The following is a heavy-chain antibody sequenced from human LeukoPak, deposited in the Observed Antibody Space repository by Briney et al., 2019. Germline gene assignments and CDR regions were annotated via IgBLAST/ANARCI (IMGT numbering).Heavy chain of an antibody. CDR3: ARGSYYDSSGYSYYYMDV. CDR2: ISSSGSTI. J-gene: IGHJ6*03. Sequence: GGSLRLSCAASGFTFSDYYMSWIRQAPGKGLEWVSYISSSGSTIYYADSVKGRFTISRDNAKNSLYLQMNSLRAEDTAVYYCARGSYYDSSGYSYYYMDVWGKGTTVTISS. V-gene: IGHV3-11*04. D-gene: IGHD3-22*01. CDR1: GFTFSDYY.